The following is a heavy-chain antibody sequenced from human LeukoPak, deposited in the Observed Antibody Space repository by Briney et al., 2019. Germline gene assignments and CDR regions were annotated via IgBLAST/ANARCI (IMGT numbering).Heavy chain of an antibody. Sequence: SETLSLTCTVSGGSFSNHYWSWIRQPPGKGLEWIGYIYHTGSTNYNPSLKSRVTISVDTSKNLFSLKLSSVTAADTAVYYCARDHLPAGAPGYYMDVWGKGTTVTVSS. V-gene: IGHV4-59*11. J-gene: IGHJ6*03. CDR2: IYHTGST. CDR1: GGSFSNHY. D-gene: IGHD4/OR15-4a*01. CDR3: ARDHLPAGAPGYYMDV.